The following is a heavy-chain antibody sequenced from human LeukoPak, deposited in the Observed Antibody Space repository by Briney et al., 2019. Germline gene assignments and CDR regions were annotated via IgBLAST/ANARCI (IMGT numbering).Heavy chain of an antibody. CDR1: GYTFTSYA. CDR2: INAGNGNT. CDR3: ARVDIVATTSFEY. D-gene: IGHD5-12*01. V-gene: IGHV1-3*01. Sequence: ASVKVSCKASGYTFTSYAMHWVRQAPGQRLEWMGWINAGNGNTKYSQKFQGRVTITRDTSASTAYMELSSLRSEDTAVYYCARVDIVATTSFEYWGQGALVSVSS. J-gene: IGHJ4*02.